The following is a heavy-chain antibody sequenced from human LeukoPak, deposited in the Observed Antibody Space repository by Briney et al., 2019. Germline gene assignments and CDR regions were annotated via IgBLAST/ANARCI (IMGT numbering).Heavy chain of an antibody. J-gene: IGHJ5*02. CDR3: AALTLGYCSSTSCLST. CDR1: GFTFTSSA. D-gene: IGHD2-2*01. CDR2: IVVDSGNT. Sequence: GASVKVSCKASGFTFTSSAVQWVRQARGQRLEWIGWIVVDSGNTNYAQKFQERVTITRDMSTSTAYMELSSLRSEDTAVYYCAALTLGYCSSTSCLSTWGQGTLVTVSS. V-gene: IGHV1-58*01.